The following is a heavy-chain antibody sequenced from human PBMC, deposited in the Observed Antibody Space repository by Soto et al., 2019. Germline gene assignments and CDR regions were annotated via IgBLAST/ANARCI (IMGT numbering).Heavy chain of an antibody. CDR2: IWFDGSKT. J-gene: IGHJ4*02. V-gene: IGHV3-33*01. D-gene: IGHD2-21*01. CDR3: VRGGENFFAS. Sequence: HVQLVESGGGVVQPGRSLRLSCAASGFNFNRFGMHWVRQIAGKGQEWLAVIWFDGSKTYYADSVKGRFTISRDNSNNNLDLEMDSLRGDDTALYYGVRGGENFFASWGQGTLVTVSS. CDR1: GFNFNRFG.